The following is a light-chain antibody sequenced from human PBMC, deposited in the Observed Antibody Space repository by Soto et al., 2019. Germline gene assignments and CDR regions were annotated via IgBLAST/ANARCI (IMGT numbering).Light chain of an antibody. V-gene: IGKV3-11*01. Sequence: EIVLTQSPATLSLSPGERATLSFRSSQSVSSYLAWYQQKPGQAPRLLIYDASNRATGIPARFSGSGSGTDFTLTISSLEPEDFAVYYCQQRSNWPWTFGQGTKVDI. CDR2: DAS. J-gene: IGKJ1*01. CDR1: QSVSSY. CDR3: QQRSNWPWT.